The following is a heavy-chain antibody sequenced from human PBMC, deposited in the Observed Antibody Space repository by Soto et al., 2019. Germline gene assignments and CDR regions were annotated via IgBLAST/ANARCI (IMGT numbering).Heavy chain of an antibody. J-gene: IGHJ4*02. CDR3: AKNLGVVRATLDY. Sequence: EVQLLESGGGLVQPGGSLRLSCAASGFMLNNYAMSWVRQAPGKGLEWVSTISGSGAYTYDADSVRGRFTISRDNSKKTMYLQMHSVRVEDTAVYYCAKNLGVVRATLDYWGQGTLVTVSS. CDR2: ISGSGAYT. D-gene: IGHD1-26*01. V-gene: IGHV3-23*01. CDR1: GFMLNNYA.